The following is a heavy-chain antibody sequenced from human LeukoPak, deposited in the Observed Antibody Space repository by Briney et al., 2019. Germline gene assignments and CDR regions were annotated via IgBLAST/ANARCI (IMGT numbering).Heavy chain of an antibody. CDR1: GGSISSSSYY. CDR2: IYYSGST. D-gene: IGHD4-23*01. CDR3: ARDPTTVVTLPYYFDF. J-gene: IGHJ4*02. Sequence: PSETLSLTCTVSGGSISSSSYYSGWIRQPPGKGLEWIGSIYYSGSTYYNTSLKSRVTISVDTSKNQFSLKLNSVTAADTAVYYCARDPTTVVTLPYYFDFWGQGTLVAVSS. V-gene: IGHV4-39*02.